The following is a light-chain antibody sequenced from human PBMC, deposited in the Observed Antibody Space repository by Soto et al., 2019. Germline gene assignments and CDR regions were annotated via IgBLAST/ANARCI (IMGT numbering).Light chain of an antibody. V-gene: IGKV3-20*01. J-gene: IGKJ4*01. CDR1: QSVSSSY. CDR3: QQYDNSPLT. Sequence: DIVLTQSPGTLSLSPGESSALSCSASQSVSSSYLAWYQQKPGQAPRLLIYGASNRATGIPDRFSGSGSGTDFTLTISRLEPEDFAVYYCQQYDNSPLTFGGGTKVDIK. CDR2: GAS.